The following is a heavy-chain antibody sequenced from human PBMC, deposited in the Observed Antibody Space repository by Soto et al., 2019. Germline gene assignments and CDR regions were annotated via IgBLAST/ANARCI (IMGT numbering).Heavy chain of an antibody. V-gene: IGHV4-39*01. Sequence: QLQLQESGPGLVRPSETLSLTCTVSGGSMSSSNYYWGWIRQPPGKGLEWIGSIHYSGSTYYNPSLKCRVTIYVDTSKNQFYLKLRSVTAADTSVYSCARHDCNRPSCGPSDIWCQGTMVPVSS. J-gene: IGHJ3*02. D-gene: IGHD2-2*01. CDR3: ARHDCNRPSCGPSDI. CDR2: IHYSGST. CDR1: GGSMSSSNYY.